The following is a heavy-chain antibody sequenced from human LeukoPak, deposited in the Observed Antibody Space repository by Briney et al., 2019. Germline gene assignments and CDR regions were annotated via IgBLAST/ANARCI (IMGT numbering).Heavy chain of an antibody. J-gene: IGHJ4*02. D-gene: IGHD4-17*01. CDR2: IYYSGST. Sequence: SETLSLTCSVSGDSINGYYWSWIRQPPGKGLEWIGYIYYSGSTNYNPSLRSRVTISVDTSKNQFSLKLSSVTAADTAVYYCARGGNYGDYDGYFDYWGQGTLVTVSS. CDR1: GDSINGYY. CDR3: ARGGNYGDYDGYFDY. V-gene: IGHV4-59*08.